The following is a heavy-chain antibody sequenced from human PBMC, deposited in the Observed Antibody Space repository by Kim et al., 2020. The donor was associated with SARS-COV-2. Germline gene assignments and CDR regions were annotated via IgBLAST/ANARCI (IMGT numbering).Heavy chain of an antibody. CDR3: EKSRLGWYSLID. J-gene: IGHJ6*02. CDR1: GFTFSSYA. D-gene: IGHD6-19*01. CDR2: ISGSGGST. Sequence: GGSLRLSCAASGFTFSSYAMSWVRQAPGKGLEWVSAISGSGGSTYYADTVKGRFTIYRDNSKNTPYLQMNSLGAEDTAVYYCEKSRLGWYSLIDWGQGTTVTVSS. V-gene: IGHV3-23*01.